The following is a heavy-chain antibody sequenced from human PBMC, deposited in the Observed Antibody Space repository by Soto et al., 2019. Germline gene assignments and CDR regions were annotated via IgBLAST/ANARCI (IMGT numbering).Heavy chain of an antibody. CDR1: GFTFTSSA. D-gene: IGHD6-19*01. J-gene: IGHJ4*02. CDR3: AAVSIAVAGTGVGEYFDY. Sequence: QMQLVQSGPEVKKPGTSVKVSCKASGFTFTSSAVQWVRQARGQRLEWIGWIGVGSGNTNYAQKFQERVTITRDMSTSTAYMELSSLRSEDTAVYYCAAVSIAVAGTGVGEYFDYWGQGTLVTVSS. CDR2: IGVGSGNT. V-gene: IGHV1-58*01.